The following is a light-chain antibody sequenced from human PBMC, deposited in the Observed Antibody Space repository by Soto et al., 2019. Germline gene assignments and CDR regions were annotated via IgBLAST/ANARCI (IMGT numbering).Light chain of an antibody. J-gene: IGLJ2*01. Sequence: QSVLTRPAAVSGSPGQSITISCSGTSNDIGGHNFVSWYQHHPGKAPKLLIYEVSYRASGVSNRFTGSKSANTASLTISGLQAEDEADYSCSSYTTSSYVVFGGGTKVTVL. CDR3: SSYTTSSYVV. V-gene: IGLV2-14*01. CDR1: SNDIGGHNF. CDR2: EVS.